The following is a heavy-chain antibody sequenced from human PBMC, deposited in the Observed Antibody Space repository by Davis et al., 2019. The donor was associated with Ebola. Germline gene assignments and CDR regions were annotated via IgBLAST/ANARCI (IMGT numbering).Heavy chain of an antibody. V-gene: IGHV4-4*07. CDR2: IYTSGST. CDR3: AREDIVVVPAANV. D-gene: IGHD2-2*01. CDR1: GGSISSYY. J-gene: IGHJ6*02. Sequence: PSETLSLTCTVSGGSISSYYCSWIRQPAGKGLEWIGRIYTSGSTNYNPSLKSRVTMSVDTSKNQFSLKLSSVTAADTAVYYCAREDIVVVPAANVWGQGTTVTVSS.